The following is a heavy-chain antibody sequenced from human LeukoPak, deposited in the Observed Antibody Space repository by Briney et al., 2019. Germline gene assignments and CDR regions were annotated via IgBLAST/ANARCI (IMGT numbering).Heavy chain of an antibody. Sequence: PSETLSLTCTVSGGSISSYYWSWIRQPPGKGLEGVGHIYYSGSTNYNPSLESRVTVSLDTSKNQFSLKLTSVAAADTAVYYRAGLPRGTRPPDYFQHWGQGTLVTVSS. CDR1: GGSISSYY. V-gene: IGHV4-59*08. D-gene: IGHD1-1*01. CDR2: IYYSGST. CDR3: AGLPRGTRPPDYFQH. J-gene: IGHJ1*01.